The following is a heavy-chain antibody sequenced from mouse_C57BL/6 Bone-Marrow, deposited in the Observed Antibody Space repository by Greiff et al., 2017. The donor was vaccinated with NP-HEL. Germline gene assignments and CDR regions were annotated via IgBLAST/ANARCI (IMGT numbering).Heavy chain of an antibody. V-gene: IGHV1-82*01. CDR3: ARSGNYGIWFAY. J-gene: IGHJ3*01. CDR1: GYAFSSSW. CDR2: IYPGDGDT. Sequence: QVQLKESGPELVKPGASVKISCKASGYAFSSSWMNWVKQRPGKGLEWIGRIYPGDGDTNYNGKFKGKATLTADKSSSTAYMQLSSLTSEDSAVYFCARSGNYGIWFAYWGQGTLVTVSA. D-gene: IGHD1-1*02.